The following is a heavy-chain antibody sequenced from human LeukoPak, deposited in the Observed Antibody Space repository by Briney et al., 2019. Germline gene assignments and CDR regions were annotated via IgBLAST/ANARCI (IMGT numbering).Heavy chain of an antibody. V-gene: IGHV4-4*02. J-gene: IGHJ5*02. CDR3: ARWGTYASTSNWFDP. D-gene: IGHD2-2*01. CDR1: GGSISSSNW. CDR2: IYHSGST. Sequence: PSETLSLTCAVSGGSISSSNWWSWVRQPPGKGLEWIGEIYHSGSTNYNPSLKSRVTISVDTSKNQFSLKLRSVTAADTAMYYCARWGTYASTSNWFDPWGQGTLVTVSS.